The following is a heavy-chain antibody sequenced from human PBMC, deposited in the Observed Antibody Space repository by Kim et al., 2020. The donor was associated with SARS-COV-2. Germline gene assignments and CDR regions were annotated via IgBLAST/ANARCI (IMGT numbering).Heavy chain of an antibody. Sequence: SETLSLTCPVSGGSISTYYWSWIRQSPGKGLVWIGYISYSGSTNYSPSPNSRVTISGDTSKNQFSLRLRSVTTADTAVYYCASIPLWFGESSSYNWFDPWGQGTLVTVSS. V-gene: IGHV4-59*13. CDR3: ASIPLWFGESSSYNWFDP. D-gene: IGHD3-10*01. CDR1: GGSISTYY. CDR2: ISYSGST. J-gene: IGHJ5*02.